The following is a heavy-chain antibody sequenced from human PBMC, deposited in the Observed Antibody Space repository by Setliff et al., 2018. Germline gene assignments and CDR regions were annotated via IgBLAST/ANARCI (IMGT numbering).Heavy chain of an antibody. CDR1: GFTFTDYG. CDR3: ARINFYVSSGHYYAPDY. J-gene: IGHJ4*02. CDR2: INNYNFNT. V-gene: IGHV1-18*01. Sequence: ASVKVSCKSSGFTFTDYGITWVRQVPGQGLEWMGWINNYNFNTQYAQKLQGRVAMTTDTSTSTAYMELRSLRSDDSAVYYCARINFYVSSGHYYAPDYWGQGTLVTVS. D-gene: IGHD3-22*01.